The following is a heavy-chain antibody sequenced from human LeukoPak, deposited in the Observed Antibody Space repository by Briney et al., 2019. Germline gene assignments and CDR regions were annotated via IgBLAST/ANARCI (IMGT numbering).Heavy chain of an antibody. Sequence: GGSLRLSCAATGYTFSSYGMHWVRQAPGKGLEWVAVISYGGSNKYYADSVKGRFTISRDNSKNTVFLQMNSLRVEDTAIYYCVRDGDSSSWNFDYWGQGTLVTVSS. CDR1: GYTFSSYG. D-gene: IGHD6-13*01. J-gene: IGHJ4*02. V-gene: IGHV3-30*03. CDR3: VRDGDSSSWNFDY. CDR2: ISYGGSNK.